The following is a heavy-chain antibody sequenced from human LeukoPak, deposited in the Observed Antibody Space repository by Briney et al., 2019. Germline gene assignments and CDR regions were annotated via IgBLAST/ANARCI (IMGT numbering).Heavy chain of an antibody. J-gene: IGHJ4*02. Sequence: ASVKVSCKVSGYTLTELSMHWVRQAPGQGLEWMGWISAYNGNTNYAQKLQGRVTMTTDTSTSTAYMELSSQRSEDTAVYYCARDSGSSPYFDYWGQGTLVTVSS. CDR3: ARDSGSSPYFDY. CDR2: ISAYNGNT. V-gene: IGHV1-18*01. D-gene: IGHD6-6*01. CDR1: GYTLTELS.